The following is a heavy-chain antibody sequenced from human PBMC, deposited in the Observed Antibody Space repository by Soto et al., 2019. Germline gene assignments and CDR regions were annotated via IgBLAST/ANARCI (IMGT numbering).Heavy chain of an antibody. V-gene: IGHV4-59*01. Sequence: SETLSLTCTVSGGSISSYYWSWIRQPPGKGLEWIGYIYYSGSTNYNPSLKSRVTISVDTSKNQFSLKLSSVTAADTAVYYCARATVTTYYYYYKDVWGKGTTVTVSS. CDR2: IYYSGST. CDR1: GGSISSYY. J-gene: IGHJ6*03. CDR3: ARATVTTYYYYYKDV. D-gene: IGHD4-4*01.